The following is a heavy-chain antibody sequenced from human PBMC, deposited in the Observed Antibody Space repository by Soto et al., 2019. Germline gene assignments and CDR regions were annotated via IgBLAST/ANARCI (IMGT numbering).Heavy chain of an antibody. Sequence: QVQLVQSGAEVKKPGSSVNVSCKASGGTFSNLLISWVRQAPGQGLEWMGTIIPLFGTLNYAQKLQGRVTLSADRSTSTAYMELSSLRSDDTAVYYCASGSLYGSGSYPVDYWGQGTLVTVSS. J-gene: IGHJ4*01. CDR2: IIPLFGTL. CDR3: ASGSLYGSGSYPVDY. CDR1: GGTFSNLL. D-gene: IGHD3-10*01. V-gene: IGHV1-69*08.